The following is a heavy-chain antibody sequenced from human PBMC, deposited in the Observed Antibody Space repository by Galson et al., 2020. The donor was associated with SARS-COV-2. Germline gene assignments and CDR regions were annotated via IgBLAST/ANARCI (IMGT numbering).Heavy chain of an antibody. V-gene: IGHV3-30*04. Sequence: QLGESLKISCAASGFTFSSYAMHWVRQAPGKGLEWVAVISYDGSNKYYADSVKGRFTISRDNSKNTLYLQMNSLRAEDTAVYYCARANSGSYYGAFDSWGQGTMVTVSS. CDR1: GFTFSSYA. CDR2: ISYDGSNK. CDR3: ARANSGSYYGAFDS. D-gene: IGHD1-26*01. J-gene: IGHJ3*02.